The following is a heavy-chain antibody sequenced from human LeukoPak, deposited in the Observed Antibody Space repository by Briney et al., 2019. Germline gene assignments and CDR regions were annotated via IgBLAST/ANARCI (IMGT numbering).Heavy chain of an antibody. V-gene: IGHV4-34*01. CDR3: ARGRGSSRGDY. CDR1: GGSFSGYY. J-gene: IGHJ4*02. CDR2: INHSGST. D-gene: IGHD1-26*01. Sequence: KSSETLSLTCAVYGGSFSGYYWNWIRQTPAKGLEWIGEINHSGSTNYNPSLKSRVTISVDTSKNQFSLKLSSVTAADTAVYYCARGRGSSRGDYWGQGTLVTVSS.